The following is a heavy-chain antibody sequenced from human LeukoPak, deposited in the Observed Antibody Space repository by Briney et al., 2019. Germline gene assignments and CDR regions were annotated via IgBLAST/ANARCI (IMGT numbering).Heavy chain of an antibody. CDR1: GYTFTSYG. J-gene: IGHJ4*02. V-gene: IGHV1-18*01. Sequence: ASVKVSCKASGYTFTSYGISWVRQAPGQGLEWMGWISAYNGNTNYAQKLQGRVTMTTDTSTSTVYMELRSLRSDDTAVYYCARFSFYDSSGYYLPFDYWGQGTLVTVSS. D-gene: IGHD3-22*01. CDR3: ARFSFYDSSGYYLPFDY. CDR2: ISAYNGNT.